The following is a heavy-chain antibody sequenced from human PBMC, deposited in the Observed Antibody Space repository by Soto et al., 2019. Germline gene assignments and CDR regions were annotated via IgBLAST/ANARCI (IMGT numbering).Heavy chain of an antibody. V-gene: IGHV1-18*01. CDR2: IQAYSGNT. Sequence: QLQLVQSGAEAKKPGASVKVSCKASGYTFPTSTISWVRQAPGQGLEWMGWIQAYSGNTNYAQKLQGRVTMTTDTSTNTAYMELSSLTTDDTAIYYCAIADYGDDDYWGQGTLVTVSS. D-gene: IGHD4-17*01. J-gene: IGHJ4*02. CDR1: GYTFPTST. CDR3: AIADYGDDDY.